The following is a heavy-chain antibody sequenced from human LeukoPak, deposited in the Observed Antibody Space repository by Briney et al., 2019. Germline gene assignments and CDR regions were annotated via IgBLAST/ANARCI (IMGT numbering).Heavy chain of an antibody. CDR1: GYTFTSYG. Sequence: ASVKVSCKASGYTFTSYGISWVRQAPGQGLEWMGWISAYNGNTNYAQKLQGRVTMTTDTSTSTAYMELRSLRSEDTAVYYCAFGNVRFLEWLTYYGMDVWGQGTTVTVSS. J-gene: IGHJ6*02. D-gene: IGHD3-3*01. V-gene: IGHV1-18*01. CDR3: AFGNVRFLEWLTYYGMDV. CDR2: ISAYNGNT.